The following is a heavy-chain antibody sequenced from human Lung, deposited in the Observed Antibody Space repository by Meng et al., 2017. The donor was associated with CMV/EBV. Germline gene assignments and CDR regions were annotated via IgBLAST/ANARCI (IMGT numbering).Heavy chain of an antibody. CDR3: ARVRQESFIVGATAFDY. V-gene: IGHV4-39*07. D-gene: IGHD1-26*01. Sequence: SXTLSLXCTVSGGSISSSSYYWGWIRQPPGKGLEWIGSIYYSGSTYYNPSLKSRVTISVDTSKNQFSLKLSSVTAADTAVYYCARVRQESFIVGATAFDYWXPGTXVTVSS. CDR1: GGSISSSSYY. J-gene: IGHJ4*02. CDR2: IYYSGST.